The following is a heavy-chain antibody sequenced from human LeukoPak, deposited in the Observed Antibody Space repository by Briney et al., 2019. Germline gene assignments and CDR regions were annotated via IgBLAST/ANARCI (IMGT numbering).Heavy chain of an antibody. J-gene: IGHJ4*02. V-gene: IGHV1-18*01. Sequence: ASVKVSCRASGYDFTSVGITWVRQAPGQGLEWMGWISPYNGDTRYVQKLQGRVTMTTVTSTTTAYMELRSLRFDDTAVYYYARAGSGSGWYFDYWGQGTLVTVSS. CDR3: ARAGSGSGWYFDY. CDR1: GYDFTSVG. CDR2: ISPYNGDT. D-gene: IGHD6-19*01.